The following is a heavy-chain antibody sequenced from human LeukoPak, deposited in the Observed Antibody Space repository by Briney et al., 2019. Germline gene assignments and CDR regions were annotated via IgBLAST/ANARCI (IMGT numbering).Heavy chain of an antibody. D-gene: IGHD1-14*01. J-gene: IGHJ5*02. Sequence: ASVKVSCKASGYTFTGYYIHWVRHAPGQGLEWMGWITPHNGGTNYAQKFQGRVTMTRDTSISTAYMELSRLRSDDTAVYYCARTKNLYPGWFDPWGQGTLVTVSS. CDR1: GYTFTGYY. CDR3: ARTKNLYPGWFDP. CDR2: ITPHNGGT. V-gene: IGHV1-2*02.